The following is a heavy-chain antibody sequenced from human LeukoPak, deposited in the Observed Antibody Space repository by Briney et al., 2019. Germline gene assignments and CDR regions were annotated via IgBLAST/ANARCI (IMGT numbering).Heavy chain of an antibody. J-gene: IGHJ4*02. CDR2: ISSSGSTI. CDR3: ARGDDPDFFYSGSTGVFDY. V-gene: IGHV3-11*04. D-gene: IGHD1-26*01. CDR1: GFTFSDYY. Sequence: PGGSLRLSCAASGFTFSDYYMSWIRQAPGKGLEWVSYISSSGSTIYYADSVKGRFTISRDNAKNSLYLQMNSLRAEDTAVYYCARGDDPDFFYSGSTGVFDYWGQGTLVTVSS.